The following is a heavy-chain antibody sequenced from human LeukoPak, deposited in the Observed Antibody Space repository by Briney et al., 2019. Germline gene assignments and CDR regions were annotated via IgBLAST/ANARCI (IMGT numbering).Heavy chain of an antibody. Sequence: ASVKVSCKASGYTCTSYDINWVRQATGQGLEWMGWMNPNSGNTGYAQKFQGRVTMTRNTSISTAYMELSSLRSEDTAVYYCARGRPSLYYYDSSGYYSDYWGQGTLVTVSS. CDR1: GYTCTSYD. V-gene: IGHV1-8*01. CDR3: ARGRPSLYYYDSSGYYSDY. D-gene: IGHD3-22*01. J-gene: IGHJ4*02. CDR2: MNPNSGNT.